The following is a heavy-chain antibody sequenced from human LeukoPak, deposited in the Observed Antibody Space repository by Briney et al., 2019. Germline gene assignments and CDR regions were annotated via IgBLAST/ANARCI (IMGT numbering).Heavy chain of an antibody. Sequence: PSQTLSLTCTVSGGSISSGDYYWSWIRQPPRKGLEWIGYIYYSGSTYYNPSLKSRVTISVDTSKNQFSLKLSPVTAADTAVYYCAREGSLAAARFQTAFDIWGQGTMVTVSS. CDR3: AREGSLAAARFQTAFDI. CDR1: GGSISSGDYY. V-gene: IGHV4-30-4*08. CDR2: IYYSGST. D-gene: IGHD6-13*01. J-gene: IGHJ3*02.